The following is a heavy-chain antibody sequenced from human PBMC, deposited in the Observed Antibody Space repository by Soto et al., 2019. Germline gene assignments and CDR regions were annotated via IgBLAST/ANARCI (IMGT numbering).Heavy chain of an antibody. D-gene: IGHD3-22*01. CDR3: ATDLYYYDSESGPNY. CDR2: FDPEDGET. CDR1: GYTLTELS. Sequence: ASVKVSCKVSGYTLTELSMHWVRQAPGKGLEWMGGFDPEDGETIYAQKFQGRVTMTEDTSTDTAYMELSSLRSEDTAVYYCATDLYYYDSESGPNYWGQGTLVTVSS. V-gene: IGHV1-24*01. J-gene: IGHJ4*02.